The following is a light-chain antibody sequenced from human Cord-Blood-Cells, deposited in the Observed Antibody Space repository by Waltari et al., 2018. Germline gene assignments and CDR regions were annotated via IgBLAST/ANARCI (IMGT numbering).Light chain of an antibody. CDR3: CSYAGSYTWV. CDR2: DVS. CDR1: SSDVGGYNN. J-gene: IGLJ3*02. Sequence: QSALTQPRPVSGSPAQSVTITCTGTSSDVGGYNNVSWYQQHPGKAPKVMIDDVSKRPAGVPGRFAGSKCGNTASLPISGLQAEDEADYYCCSYAGSYTWVFGGGTKLTVL. V-gene: IGLV2-11*01.